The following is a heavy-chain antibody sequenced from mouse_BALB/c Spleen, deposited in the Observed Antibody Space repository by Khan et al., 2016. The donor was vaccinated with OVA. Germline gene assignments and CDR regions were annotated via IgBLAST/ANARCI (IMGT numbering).Heavy chain of an antibody. D-gene: IGHD3-1*01. CDR3: AGGGTGGFAY. V-gene: IGHV5-15*02. Sequence: EVELVESGGGLVQPGGSRKLSCAASGFTFSDYGMAWIRQGPGKGPEWITFISSLAYNFYYADTVTGRFTISRENAKHTLYLDMNSLRSEDTARYYCAGGGTGGFAYGGQGTLVTVSA. CDR1: GFTFSDYG. CDR2: ISSLAYNF. J-gene: IGHJ3*01.